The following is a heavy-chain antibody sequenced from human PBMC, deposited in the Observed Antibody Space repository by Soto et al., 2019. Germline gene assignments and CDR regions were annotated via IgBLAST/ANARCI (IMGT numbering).Heavy chain of an antibody. Sequence: SQTLSLTCAISGDSVSSNCAAWNWIRQSPSRGLEWLGRTYYRSKWYNDYAVSVKSRITINPDTSKNQFSLQLNSVTPEDTAVYYCARGPWSIAVADYYYYGMDVWGQGTTVTVSS. V-gene: IGHV6-1*01. D-gene: IGHD6-19*01. J-gene: IGHJ6*02. CDR2: TYYRSKWYN. CDR3: ARGPWSIAVADYYYYGMDV. CDR1: GDSVSSNCAA.